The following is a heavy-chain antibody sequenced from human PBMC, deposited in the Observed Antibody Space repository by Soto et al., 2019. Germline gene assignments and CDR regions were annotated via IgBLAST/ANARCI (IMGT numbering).Heavy chain of an antibody. Sequence: SETLSLTCTVSGGSISSSSYYWGWIRQPPGKGLEWIGSIYYSGSTYYNPSLKSRVTISVDTSKNQFSLKLSSVTAADTAVYYCARRSIKELRRPFDYWGQGTLVTVSS. CDR2: IYYSGST. CDR3: ARRSIKELRRPFDY. V-gene: IGHV4-39*01. J-gene: IGHJ4*02. D-gene: IGHD1-26*01. CDR1: GGSISSSSYY.